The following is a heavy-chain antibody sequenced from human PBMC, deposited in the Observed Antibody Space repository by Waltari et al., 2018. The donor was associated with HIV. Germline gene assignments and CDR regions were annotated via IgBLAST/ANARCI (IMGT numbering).Heavy chain of an antibody. CDR2: ISWNSGSI. J-gene: IGHJ4*02. CDR1: GFSFNDYA. D-gene: IGHD2-21*02. Sequence: EVQLVESGGGLGQPGRSLSLSCTASGFSFNDYAMHWVRQAPGKGLKWGSGISWNSGSIYYAKAVKGRFTIARDKAKSSSYLQMNSLKTEDTAFYYCAKGRFMTVMKEGGRFENWGQGTLVTVSP. V-gene: IGHV3-9*01. CDR3: AKGRFMTVMKEGGRFEN.